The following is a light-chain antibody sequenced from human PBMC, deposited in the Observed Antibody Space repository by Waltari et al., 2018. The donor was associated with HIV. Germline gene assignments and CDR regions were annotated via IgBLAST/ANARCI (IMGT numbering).Light chain of an antibody. Sequence: QSALTKPASVSGSPGQSITISCTGTSSDIGYYDSVSWYQQHPGKAPKLMIYEVNNRPSGISKRFPGSKSGNTASLTISGLQAEDESDYYCSSHTTSSTLYVFGTGTKVTVL. CDR1: SSDIGYYDS. V-gene: IGLV2-14*01. CDR3: SSHTTSSTLYV. CDR2: EVN. J-gene: IGLJ1*01.